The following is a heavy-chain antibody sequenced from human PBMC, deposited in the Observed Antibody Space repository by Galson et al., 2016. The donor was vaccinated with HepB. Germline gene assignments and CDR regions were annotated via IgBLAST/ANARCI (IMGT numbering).Heavy chain of an antibody. Sequence: SVKVSCKASGGTFSSYAISWVRQAPGQGLEWMGGIIPMFGTANYAQKFQGRVTITADESTSTAYMELSSLGSEDTAVYYCARGVVCYGDRCTYTGMDVWGQGTTVTVSS. CDR2: IIPMFGTA. D-gene: IGHD2-21*02. CDR1: GGTFSSYA. V-gene: IGHV1-69*13. J-gene: IGHJ6*02. CDR3: ARGVVCYGDRCTYTGMDV.